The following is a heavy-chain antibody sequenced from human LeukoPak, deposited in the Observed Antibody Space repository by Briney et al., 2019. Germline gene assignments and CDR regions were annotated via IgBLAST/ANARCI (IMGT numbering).Heavy chain of an antibody. V-gene: IGHV3-7*01. CDR2: IKQDGSEK. Sequence: GGSLRLSCEASGFTFNNAWMSWVRQAPGKGLEWVANIKQDGSEKYYVDSVKGRFTISRDNAKNSLYLQMNSLRAEDTAVHYCAREAILGEYYFDYWGQGTLVTVSS. CDR3: AREAILGEYYFDY. CDR1: GFTFNNAW. J-gene: IGHJ4*02. D-gene: IGHD3-16*01.